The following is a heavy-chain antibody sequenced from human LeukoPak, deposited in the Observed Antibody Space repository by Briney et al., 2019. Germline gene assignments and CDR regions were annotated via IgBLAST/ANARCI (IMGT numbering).Heavy chain of an antibody. CDR2: ISSSSSTI. Sequence: PGGSLRLSCAASGFTFSNYAMTWVRQAPGKGLEGGSYISSSSSTIYYADSVKSRFTISRDNAKNSLYLQMNSLRAEDTAVYYCARHPETKYDFWSGYHFDYWGQGTLVTVSS. J-gene: IGHJ4*02. CDR3: ARHPETKYDFWSGYHFDY. V-gene: IGHV3-48*01. D-gene: IGHD3-3*01. CDR1: GFTFSNYA.